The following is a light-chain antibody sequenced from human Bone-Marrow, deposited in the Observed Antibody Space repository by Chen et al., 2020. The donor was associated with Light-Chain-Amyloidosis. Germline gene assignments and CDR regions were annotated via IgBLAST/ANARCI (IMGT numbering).Light chain of an antibody. CDR1: QTISTH. Sequence: EVVLTQSPATLSLSPWERATLSCRTSQTISTHLVWYQAKPGQVPSLLIYDASTPATGIPARFSGSGSGTDFTHSIRSLEAGDFDFYYCQHRGGWPPLSFGGGTKLELK. CDR2: DAS. J-gene: IGKJ4*01. CDR3: QHRGGWPPLS. V-gene: IGKV3-11*01.